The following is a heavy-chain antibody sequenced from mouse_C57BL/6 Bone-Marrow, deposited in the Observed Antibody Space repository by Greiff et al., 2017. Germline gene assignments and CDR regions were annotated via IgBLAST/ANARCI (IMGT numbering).Heavy chain of an antibody. CDR3: ARWLLFYYAMDY. CDR1: GYTFTSYW. Sequence: QVHVKQPGAELVKPGASVKLSCKASGYTFTSYWMHWVKQRPGQGLEWIGMIHPNSGSTNYNEKFKSKATLTVDKSSSTAYMQLSSLTSEDSAVYYCARWLLFYYAMDYWGQGTSVTVSS. J-gene: IGHJ4*01. CDR2: IHPNSGST. V-gene: IGHV1-64*01. D-gene: IGHD2-3*01.